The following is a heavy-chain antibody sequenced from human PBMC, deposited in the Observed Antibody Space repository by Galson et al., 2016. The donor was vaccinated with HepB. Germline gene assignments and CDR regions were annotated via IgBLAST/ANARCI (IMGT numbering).Heavy chain of an antibody. CDR2: IYNSGYT. D-gene: IGHD6-6*01. Sequence: SETLSLTCTVSGGSVRGDSYYWSWIRQPPGKGLEWIGYIYNSGYTNYNPSLKSRVTISLATSKNQFSLKLTSVTAADTAVYYCASGRVYCSSSDFWGQGTLVTVSS. V-gene: IGHV4-61*01. J-gene: IGHJ4*02. CDR1: GGSVRGDSYY. CDR3: ASGRVYCSSSDF.